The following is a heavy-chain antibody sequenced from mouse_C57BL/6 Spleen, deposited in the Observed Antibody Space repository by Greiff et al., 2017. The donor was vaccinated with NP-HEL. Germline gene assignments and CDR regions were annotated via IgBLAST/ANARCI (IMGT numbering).Heavy chain of an antibody. V-gene: IGHV1-39*01. Sequence: EVKLVESGPELVKPGASVKISCKASGYSFTDYNMNWVKQSNGKSLEWIGVINPNYGTTSYNQKFKGKATLTVDQSSSTAYMQLNSLTSEDSAVYYCARYRYYGSSYWYFDVWGTGTTVTVSS. J-gene: IGHJ1*03. CDR3: ARYRYYGSSYWYFDV. D-gene: IGHD1-1*01. CDR2: INPNYGTT. CDR1: GYSFTDYN.